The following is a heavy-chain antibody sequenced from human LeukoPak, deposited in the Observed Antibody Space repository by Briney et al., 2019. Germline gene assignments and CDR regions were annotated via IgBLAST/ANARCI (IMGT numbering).Heavy chain of an antibody. Sequence: PGGSLRLSCAASGFTFSSYAMSWVRQAPGKGLEWVSAISGSGGSTYYADSVKGRFTISRDNSKNTLYLQMNSLRAEDTAVYYCAKGGGYCSSTSCYTDYWGQGTMVTVSS. V-gene: IGHV3-23*01. CDR2: ISGSGGST. J-gene: IGHJ3*01. CDR3: AKGGGYCSSTSCYTDY. CDR1: GFTFSSYA. D-gene: IGHD2-2*02.